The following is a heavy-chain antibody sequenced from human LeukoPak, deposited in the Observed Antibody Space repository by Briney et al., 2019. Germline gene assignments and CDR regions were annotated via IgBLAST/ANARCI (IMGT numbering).Heavy chain of an antibody. CDR3: ARDVGASAPDAFDI. CDR2: ISSSGNYV. CDR1: GLTFSTYN. Sequence: GGSLRLSCAASGLTFSTYNMNWVRQAPGKGLEWVSSISSSGNYVYYADSVKGRFTISRDNAKNSLYLQMNSLRAEDTDVYYCARDVGASAPDAFDIWGQGTMVTVSS. J-gene: IGHJ3*02. V-gene: IGHV3-21*01. D-gene: IGHD1-26*01.